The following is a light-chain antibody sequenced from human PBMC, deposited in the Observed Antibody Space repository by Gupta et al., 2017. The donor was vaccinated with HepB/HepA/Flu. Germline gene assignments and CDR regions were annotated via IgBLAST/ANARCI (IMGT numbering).Light chain of an antibody. CDR2: GNS. Sequence: QSVLTQPPSVSGAPGQRVTISCSGSTSNIGAGFDVHWYQQLPGTAPKVLIYGNSNRPSGVPDRFSGSKSGTSASLAITGLQAEDEGDYFCQSYDSRMSGYVFGTGTKVAVL. J-gene: IGLJ1*01. V-gene: IGLV1-40*01. CDR3: QSYDSRMSGYV. CDR1: TSNIGAGFD.